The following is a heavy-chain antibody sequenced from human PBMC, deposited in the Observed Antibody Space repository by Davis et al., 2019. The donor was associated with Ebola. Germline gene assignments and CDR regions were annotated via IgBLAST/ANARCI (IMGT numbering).Heavy chain of an antibody. V-gene: IGHV4-34*01. CDR3: ARGIVATITDY. Sequence: GSLRLSCAVYGGSFSGYYWSWIRQPPGKGLEWIGEINHSGSTNYNPSLKSRVTISVDTSKNQFSLKLSSATAADTAVYYCARGIVATITDYWGQGTLVTVSS. CDR2: INHSGST. D-gene: IGHD5-12*01. J-gene: IGHJ4*02. CDR1: GGSFSGYY.